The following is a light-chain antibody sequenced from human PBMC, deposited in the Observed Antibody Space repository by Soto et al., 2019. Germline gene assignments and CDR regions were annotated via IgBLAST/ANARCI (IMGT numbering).Light chain of an antibody. Sequence: DIQMTQSPSSLSASVGDRVTITCRASQSISTYLNWYQQKPGKAPNLLIYGASSLQSGVPSRFSGSGSGTHFTLTTSGLQPGVFATYYCHQSYSTPTTFGQGTKVEIK. CDR3: HQSYSTPTT. V-gene: IGKV1-39*01. CDR2: GAS. J-gene: IGKJ2*01. CDR1: QSISTY.